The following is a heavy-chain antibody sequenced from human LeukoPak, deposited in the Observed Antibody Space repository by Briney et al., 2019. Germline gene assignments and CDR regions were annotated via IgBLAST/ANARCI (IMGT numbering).Heavy chain of an antibody. V-gene: IGHV4-34*01. J-gene: IGHJ5*02. Sequence: PSETLSLTCAVYGGSFSGYYWSWIRQPPGKGLEWIGEINHSGSTNYNPSLKSRVTISVDTSKNQFSLKLSSVTAADTAVYYCARGRRSSIAVARTWFDPWGQGTLVTVSS. CDR1: GGSFSGYY. CDR2: INHSGST. D-gene: IGHD6-19*01. CDR3: ARGRRSSIAVARTWFDP.